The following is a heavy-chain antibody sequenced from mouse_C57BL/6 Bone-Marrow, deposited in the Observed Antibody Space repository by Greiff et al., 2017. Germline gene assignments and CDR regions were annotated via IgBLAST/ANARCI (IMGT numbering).Heavy chain of an antibody. CDR1: GFTFSSYA. CDR3: ARDRAMVTTFDY. Sequence: EVMLVESGGGLVKPGGSLKLSCAASGFTFSSYAMSWVRQTPEKRLEWVATISDGGSYTSYPDNVKGRFTISRDNAKNNLYLQMSHLKSEDTAMYYCARDRAMVTTFDYWGQGTTLTVSS. V-gene: IGHV5-4*01. J-gene: IGHJ2*01. CDR2: ISDGGSYT. D-gene: IGHD2-2*01.